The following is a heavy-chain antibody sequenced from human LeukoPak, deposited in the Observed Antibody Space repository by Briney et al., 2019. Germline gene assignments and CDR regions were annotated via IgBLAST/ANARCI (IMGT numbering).Heavy chain of an antibody. D-gene: IGHD3-22*01. CDR2: IRYDGSNK. CDR3: ARDRDYDSSGYYGVYYYYYMDV. Sequence: LPGGSLRLSCAASGFTFSSYGMHWVRQAPGKGLEWVAFIRYDGSNKYYADSVKGRFTISRDNAKNSLYLQMNSLRAEDTAVYYCARDRDYDSSGYYGVYYYYYMDVWGKGTTVTVSS. V-gene: IGHV3-30*02. CDR1: GFTFSSYG. J-gene: IGHJ6*03.